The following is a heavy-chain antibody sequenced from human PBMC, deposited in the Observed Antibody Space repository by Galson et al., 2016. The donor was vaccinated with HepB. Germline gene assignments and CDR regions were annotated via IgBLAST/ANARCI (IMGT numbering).Heavy chain of an antibody. J-gene: IGHJ4*02. CDR1: GFTLSDFG. CDR3: AREGISAAGADY. Sequence: SVKVSCKASGFTLSDFGLSWVRQAPGQGLEWMGWISAYSGHTNYPQKFQDRITMTKDTSTRTVYLELRSLISDDTAVYYCAREGISAAGADYWGQGSLVTVSP. V-gene: IGHV1-18*01. D-gene: IGHD6-13*01. CDR2: ISAYSGHT.